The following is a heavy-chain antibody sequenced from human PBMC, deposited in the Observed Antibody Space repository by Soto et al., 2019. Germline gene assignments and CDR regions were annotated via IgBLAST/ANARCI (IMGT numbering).Heavy chain of an antibody. Sequence: VGSLRLSCAASGFTFSDHYMDWVRQAPGKGLEWVGRTRNKANSYTTEYAASVKGRFTISRDDSKNSLYLQMNSLKTEDTAVYYCARGGRVVPAAMGMDVWGQGTTVTAP. CDR3: ARGGRVVPAAMGMDV. V-gene: IGHV3-72*01. CDR1: GFTFSDHY. J-gene: IGHJ6*02. D-gene: IGHD2-2*01. CDR2: TRNKANSYTT.